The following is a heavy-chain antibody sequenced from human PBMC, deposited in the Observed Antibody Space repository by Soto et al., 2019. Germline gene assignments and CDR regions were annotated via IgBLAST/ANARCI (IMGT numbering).Heavy chain of an antibody. D-gene: IGHD2-2*02. CDR1: GGTFSSYA. CDR3: AADIVVVPAAIKWDYYYYGMDV. J-gene: IGHJ6*02. Sequence: SVKVSCKASGGTFSSYAISWVRQAPGQGLEWMGGIIPIFGTANYAQKFQGRVTITADKSTSTAYMELSSLRSEDTAVYYCAADIVVVPAAIKWDYYYYGMDVWGQGTTVTVSS. V-gene: IGHV1-69*06. CDR2: IIPIFGTA.